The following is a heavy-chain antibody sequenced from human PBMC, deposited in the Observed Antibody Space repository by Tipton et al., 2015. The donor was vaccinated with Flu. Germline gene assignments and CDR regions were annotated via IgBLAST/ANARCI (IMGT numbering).Heavy chain of an antibody. V-gene: IGHV4-59*12. D-gene: IGHD3-3*01. CDR2: IYYSGST. Sequence: TLSLTCTVSGGSISSYYWSWIRQPPGKGLEWIGYIYYSGSTNYNPSLKSRVTISVDTSKNQFSLKLSSVTAADTAVYYCARVWGPCSVLRFLECPPRGFDPWGQGTLVTVSS. J-gene: IGHJ5*02. CDR3: ARVWGPCSVLRFLECPPRGFDP. CDR1: GGSISSYY.